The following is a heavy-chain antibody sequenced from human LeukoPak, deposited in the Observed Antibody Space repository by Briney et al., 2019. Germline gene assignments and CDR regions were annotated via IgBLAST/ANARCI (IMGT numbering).Heavy chain of an antibody. J-gene: IGHJ4*02. V-gene: IGHV1-69*06. CDR3: ARVPLSGSRTYYFDY. D-gene: IGHD1-26*01. CDR1: GGTFSSYA. CDR2: IIPIFGTA. Sequence: SVKVSCKASGGTFSSYAISWVRQAPGQGLEWMGRIIPIFGTANYAQKFQGRVTITADKSTSTACMELSSLRSEDTAVYYCARVPLSGSRTYYFDYWGQGALVTVSS.